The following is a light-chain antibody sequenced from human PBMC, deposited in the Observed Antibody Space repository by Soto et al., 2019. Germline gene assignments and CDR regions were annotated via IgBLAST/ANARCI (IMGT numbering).Light chain of an antibody. J-gene: IGKJ4*01. V-gene: IGKV3D-15*01. CDR3: QQYEKTVPPVT. CDR2: GAS. Sequence: DIILTQSPAIVSVSPGERATLSCRASRSVSTNLAWYQHKHGQAPRLLIFGASTRVTDIPPRFSGTGSGTEFTLTINYLKSEDLGIYYCQQYEKTVPPVTFGGGTKVEI. CDR1: RSVSTN.